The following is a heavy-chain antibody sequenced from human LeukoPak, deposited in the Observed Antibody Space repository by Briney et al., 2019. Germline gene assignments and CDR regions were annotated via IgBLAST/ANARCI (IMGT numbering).Heavy chain of an antibody. V-gene: IGHV4-61*02. CDR1: GGSISSGSYY. J-gene: IGHJ6*03. CDR3: ARAGGIAALGDYMDV. CDR2: IYTSGGT. Sequence: SETLSLTCTVSGGSISSGSYYWSWIRQPAGKGLEWIGRIYTSGGTNYNPSLKSRVTISVDTSKNQFSLKLSSVTAADTAVYYCARAGGIAALGDYMDVWGKGTTVTVSS. D-gene: IGHD6-13*01.